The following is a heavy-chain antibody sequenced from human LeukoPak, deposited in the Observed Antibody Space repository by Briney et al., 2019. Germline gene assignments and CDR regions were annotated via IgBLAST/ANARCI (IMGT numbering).Heavy chain of an antibody. CDR1: GFTFSSYA. Sequence: PGGSLRLSCAASGFTFSSYAMSWVRQAPGKGLEWVSAITGTGGSTYYVASVKGRFTISRDNSKKTLYLQMNSLRAEDTAIFYCAKDVYNWNFYFDYWGQGTLVTVSS. J-gene: IGHJ4*02. CDR3: AKDVYNWNFYFDY. V-gene: IGHV3-23*01. CDR2: ITGTGGST. D-gene: IGHD1-7*01.